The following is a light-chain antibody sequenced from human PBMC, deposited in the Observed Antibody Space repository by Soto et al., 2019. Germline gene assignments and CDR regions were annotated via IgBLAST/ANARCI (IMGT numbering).Light chain of an antibody. CDR2: AAS. Sequence: DIPMTQSPSSLSASVGDRVTITCRASQGISTYFAWYHQKPGKVPKLLIYAASTLQSGVPYRFSGSGSGTDFTLTISSLQPEYVATYYCQKYNSAPWTFGQGTKVEIK. V-gene: IGKV1-27*01. J-gene: IGKJ1*01. CDR3: QKYNSAPWT. CDR1: QGISTY.